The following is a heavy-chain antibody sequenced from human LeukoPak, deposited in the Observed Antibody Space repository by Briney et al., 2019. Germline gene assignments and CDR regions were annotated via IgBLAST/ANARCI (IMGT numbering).Heavy chain of an antibody. CDR1: GFIFSNYW. V-gene: IGHV3-7*01. D-gene: IGHD5-12*01. Sequence: PGGSLRPSCAASGFIFSNYWMTWVRQAPGKALEWVANIKPDGSGEYYVDSLKGRFTISRDNAENSLFLQMNNLRVDDTAVYYCARSGGYGWDYWGQGAVVTVSS. CDR2: IKPDGSGE. CDR3: ARSGGYGWDY. J-gene: IGHJ4*02.